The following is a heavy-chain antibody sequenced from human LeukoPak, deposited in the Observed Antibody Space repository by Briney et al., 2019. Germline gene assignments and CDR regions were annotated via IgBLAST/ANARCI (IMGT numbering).Heavy chain of an antibody. CDR3: ARMELNGMDV. CDR2: ISYDGSNK. CDR1: GFTFSSYA. Sequence: SGGGMVQPGRSLRLSCAASGFTFSSYAMHWVRQAPGKGLEWVAVISYDGSNKYYADSVKGRFTISRDNSKNTLYLQMNSLRAEDTAVYYCARMELNGMDVWGQGTTVTVSS. J-gene: IGHJ6*02. V-gene: IGHV3-30-3*01. D-gene: IGHD1-26*01.